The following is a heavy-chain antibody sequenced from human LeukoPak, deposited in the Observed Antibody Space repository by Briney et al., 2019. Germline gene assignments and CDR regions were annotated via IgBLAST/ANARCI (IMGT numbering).Heavy chain of an antibody. CDR3: AKFGFWARGDYDFNY. J-gene: IGHJ4*02. CDR2: VVSSGDTT. CDR1: GFTFNNYA. Sequence: PGRSLRLSCAASGFTFNNYAMSWVRQVPGEGLEWVSSVVSSGDTTLYADSVKGRFTISRDNSKNTLYLQMNSLRAEDTAIYYCAKFGFWARGDYDFNYWGQRTLVTDSS. D-gene: IGHD4-17*01. V-gene: IGHV3-23*01.